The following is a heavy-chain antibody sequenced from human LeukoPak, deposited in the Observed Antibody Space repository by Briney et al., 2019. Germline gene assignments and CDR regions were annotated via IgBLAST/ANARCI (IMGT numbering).Heavy chain of an antibody. CDR1: GGTFSSYW. J-gene: IGHJ4*02. V-gene: IGHV3-7*01. CDR3: ARERTSCPDY. Sequence: ASVKVSCKASGGTFSSYWMSWVRQAPGKGLEWVANIKQDGSEKYYVDSVKGRFTISRDNAKNSLYLQMNSLRAEDTAVYYCARERTSCPDYWGQGTLVTVSS. CDR2: IKQDGSEK. D-gene: IGHD2-2*01.